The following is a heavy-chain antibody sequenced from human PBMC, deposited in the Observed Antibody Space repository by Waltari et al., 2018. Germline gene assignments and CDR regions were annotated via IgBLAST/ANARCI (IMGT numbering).Heavy chain of an antibody. CDR1: GHSIRSDSF. Sequence: QVQLQESGPGLVKPSETLSLTCAVFGHSIRSDSFWGWIRQPPGKGLEWIGTTHHDGTTFYSPSLQNRITISLDTSNNQFSLRLRSMTAADTAVYYCAAVAWHYSVRIDYWGQGTLVTVSS. CDR3: AAVAWHYSVRIDY. J-gene: IGHJ4*02. D-gene: IGHD6-19*01. V-gene: IGHV4-38-2*01. CDR2: THHDGTT.